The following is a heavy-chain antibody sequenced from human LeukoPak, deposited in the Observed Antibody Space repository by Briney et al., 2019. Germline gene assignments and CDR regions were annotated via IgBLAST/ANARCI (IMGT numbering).Heavy chain of an antibody. V-gene: IGHV4-34*01. J-gene: IGHJ4*02. Sequence: AKTLSPTGAVHGRAFSGYYWSWIRQPPGKPREWIGESNQSVRTNYNPSLQSRVTISVDTSKNQFSLKLSSVTAADTAVYYCARGTPEAGGSKVFDYWGQGTLVTVSS. CDR2: SNQSVRT. D-gene: IGHD1-14*01. CDR3: ARGTPEAGGSKVFDY. CDR1: GRAFSGYY.